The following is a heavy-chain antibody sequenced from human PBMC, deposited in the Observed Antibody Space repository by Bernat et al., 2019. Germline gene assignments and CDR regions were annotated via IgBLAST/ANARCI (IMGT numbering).Heavy chain of an antibody. Sequence: QVQLVESGGGVVQPGRSLRLSCAASGFTFSSYGMHWVRQAPGKGLEWVAVISYDGSNKYYADSVKGQFTISRDNSKNTLYLQMNSLRAEDTAVYYCAKDRVITIFGVVIPGGFDYWGQGTLVTVSS. CDR1: GFTFSSYG. V-gene: IGHV3-30*18. CDR3: AKDRVITIFGVVIPGGFDY. D-gene: IGHD3-3*01. J-gene: IGHJ4*02. CDR2: ISYDGSNK.